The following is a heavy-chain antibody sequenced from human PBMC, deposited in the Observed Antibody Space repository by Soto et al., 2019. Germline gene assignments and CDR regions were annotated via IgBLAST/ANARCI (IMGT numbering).Heavy chain of an antibody. V-gene: IGHV3-23*01. CDR1: GFTFSSYA. J-gene: IGHJ5*02. Sequence: EVQLLESGGGLVQPGGSLRLSCAASGFTFSSYAMSWVRQAPGKGLEWVSAISGSGGSTYYADSVKGRFTISRDNSKNTLYLQMNSLRAEDTAVYYCAKDRLDLLWFGEGFDPWGQGTLVTVSS. CDR2: ISGSGGST. CDR3: AKDRLDLLWFGEGFDP. D-gene: IGHD3-10*01.